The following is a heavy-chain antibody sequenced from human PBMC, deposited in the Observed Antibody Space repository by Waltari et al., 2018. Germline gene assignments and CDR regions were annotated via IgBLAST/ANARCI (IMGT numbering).Heavy chain of an antibody. D-gene: IGHD3-3*01. V-gene: IGHV3-33*01. CDR2: IWYDVSNK. Sequence: QVQLVESGGGVVQSGRSLRLSWVGYGFTFTNHGMNWVSQAPGKGVEWVAVIWYDVSNKNYVDSVKGRFTISRDNSKNTRYLEMNRLRAEDTAVYFCARGDGGSGLGASDIWGQGTMVTVSS. CDR1: GFTFTNHG. CDR3: ARGDGGSGLGASDI. J-gene: IGHJ3*02.